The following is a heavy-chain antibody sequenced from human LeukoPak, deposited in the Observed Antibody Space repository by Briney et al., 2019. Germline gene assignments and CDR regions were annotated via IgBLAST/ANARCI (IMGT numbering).Heavy chain of an antibody. D-gene: IGHD1-26*01. V-gene: IGHV4-30-4*01. J-gene: IGHJ3*02. CDR3: ARTGSSEWELLYDAFDI. CDR2: IYYSGST. CDR1: GGSISSGDYY. Sequence: SQTLSLTCTVSGGSISSGDYYWSWIRQPPGKGLEWIGYIYYSGSTYYNPSLKSRVTISVDTSKNQFSLKLSSVTAADTAVYYCARTGSSEWELLYDAFDIWGQGTMVTVSS.